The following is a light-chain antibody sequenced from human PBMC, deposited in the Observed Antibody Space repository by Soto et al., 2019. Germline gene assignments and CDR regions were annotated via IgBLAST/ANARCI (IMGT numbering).Light chain of an antibody. Sequence: EIVMTQSPATLSVSPGERATLSCRASQSVSSNLAWYQQKPGQAPRLLIYGASTKATGIPTRFSCSGSGTEFTHTISSLQSKDFAVYYCQQYNNWPPLTFGGGTKVEIK. CDR2: GAS. J-gene: IGKJ4*01. CDR1: QSVSSN. V-gene: IGKV3-15*01. CDR3: QQYNNWPPLT.